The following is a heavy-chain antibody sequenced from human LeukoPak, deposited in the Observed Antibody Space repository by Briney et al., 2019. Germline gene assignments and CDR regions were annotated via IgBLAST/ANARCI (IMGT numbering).Heavy chain of an antibody. J-gene: IGHJ4*02. D-gene: IGHD3-16*01. CDR1: GGSISSSSYY. V-gene: IGHV4-61*01. CDR2: ISYSGST. CDR3: ARDLGFGYFDY. Sequence: PSETLSLTCSVSGGSISSSSYYWSWIRQPPGKGLEWIGDISYSGSTTYIPSLKSRVTISVDTSKNQFSLKLSSVTAADTAVYYCARDLGFGYFDYWGQGTLVTVSS.